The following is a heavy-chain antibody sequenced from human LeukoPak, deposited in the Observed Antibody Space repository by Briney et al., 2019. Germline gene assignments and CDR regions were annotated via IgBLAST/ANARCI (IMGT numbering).Heavy chain of an antibody. CDR2: MSPNSGNT. CDR3: ARSNSYGESFDY. J-gene: IGHJ4*02. CDR1: GYTFTSYD. Sequence: ASVKVSCKASGYTFTSYDINWVRQATGQGLEWMGWMSPNSGNTGYAQKFQGRVTMTRNTSISTAYMELSSLRSEDTAVYYCARSNSYGESFDYWGQGTLVTVSS. D-gene: IGHD5-18*01. V-gene: IGHV1-8*01.